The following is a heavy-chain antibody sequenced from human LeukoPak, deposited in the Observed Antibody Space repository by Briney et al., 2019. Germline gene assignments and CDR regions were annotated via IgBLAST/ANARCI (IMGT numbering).Heavy chain of an antibody. J-gene: IGHJ6*02. Sequence: NSSETLSLTCAVYGGSFSGYYWSWIRQPPGKGLEWIGEINHSGSTNYNPSLKSRVTISVDTSKNQFSLKLSSVTAADTAVYYCARCCYKSFYYYYYGMDVWGQGTTVTVSS. CDR3: ARCCYKSFYYYYYGMDV. V-gene: IGHV4-34*01. CDR1: GGSFSGYY. D-gene: IGHD5-24*01. CDR2: INHSGST.